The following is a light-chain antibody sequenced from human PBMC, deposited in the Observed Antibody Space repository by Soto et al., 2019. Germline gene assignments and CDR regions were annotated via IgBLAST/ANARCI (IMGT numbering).Light chain of an antibody. CDR3: SSYAGRDGWV. CDR2: EVN. V-gene: IGLV2-8*01. CDR1: SSDIGVYNY. Sequence: QSVLTQPPSASGSPGQSVTISCTGTSSDIGVYNYVSWYQHHPGKAPKLMIFEVNKRPSGVPDRFSGSKSGNTASLTVSGLQADDEAHYYCSSYAGRDGWVFGGGTKVTVL. J-gene: IGLJ3*02.